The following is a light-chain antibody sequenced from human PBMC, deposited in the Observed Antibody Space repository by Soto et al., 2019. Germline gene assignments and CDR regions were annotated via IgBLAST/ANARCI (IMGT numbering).Light chain of an antibody. Sequence: DIQMTQSPSTLSASVGDRVTITCRASQSISSWLAWYQQKPGQAPKLLIYKASTLQSGVPSRFSGSGSWTEFTLAISSLQPDDSPTYYCQQYNDNWTFGQGTQVEIK. CDR1: QSISSW. CDR3: QQYNDNWT. V-gene: IGKV1-5*03. CDR2: KAS. J-gene: IGKJ1*01.